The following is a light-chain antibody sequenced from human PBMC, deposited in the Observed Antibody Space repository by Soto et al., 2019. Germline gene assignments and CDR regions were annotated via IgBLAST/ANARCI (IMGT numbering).Light chain of an antibody. CDR2: GAS. J-gene: IGKJ1*01. CDR3: QQYGGMWT. CDR1: QSVRSSY. Sequence: EILLTQSPGTLSLSPGERATLSCRASQSVRSSYLAWYKQKPGQAPRLLIYGASSRATGIPDRLSGSGSGTEFTLTINRMEPEDFAVYYCQQYGGMWTFGHGTKVDIK. V-gene: IGKV3-20*01.